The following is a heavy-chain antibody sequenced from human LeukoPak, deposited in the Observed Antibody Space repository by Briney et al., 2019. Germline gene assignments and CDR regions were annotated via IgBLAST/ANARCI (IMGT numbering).Heavy chain of an antibody. V-gene: IGHV3-30*18. J-gene: IGHJ4*02. CDR1: GFTFSSYG. CDR2: ISYDGSNK. Sequence: PGRSLRLSCAASGFTFSSYGMHWVRQAPGKGLEWVAVISYDGSNKYYADSVKGRFTISRDNSKNTLYLQMNSLRAEDTAVYYCAKVSATRHYYGSGSRDPYYFDYWGQGTLVTVSS. CDR3: AKVSATRHYYGSGSRDPYYFDY. D-gene: IGHD3-10*01.